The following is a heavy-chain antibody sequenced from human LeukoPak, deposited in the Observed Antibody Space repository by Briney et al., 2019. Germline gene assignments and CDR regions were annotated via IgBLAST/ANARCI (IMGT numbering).Heavy chain of an antibody. CDR2: IWYDGSNK. CDR3: ARDYAPPYHYVWGSYRYTFFDY. V-gene: IGHV3-33*01. D-gene: IGHD3-16*02. CDR1: GFTFSSYG. J-gene: IGHJ4*02. Sequence: GGSLRLSCAASGFTFSSYGMHWVRQAPGKGLEWVAVIWYDGSNKYYADSVKGRFTISRDNSKNTLYLQMNSLRAEDTAVYYCARDYAPPYHYVWGSYRYTFFDYWGQGTLVTVSS.